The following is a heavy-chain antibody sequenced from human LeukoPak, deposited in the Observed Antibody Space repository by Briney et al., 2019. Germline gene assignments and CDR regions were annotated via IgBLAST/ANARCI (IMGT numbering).Heavy chain of an antibody. V-gene: IGHV4-30-4*08. J-gene: IGHJ4*02. CDR3: ARVSRTRDYFDY. Sequence: PSETLSLTCTVSGGSISSGDYYWSWIRQPPGKGLEWIGYIYYSGRTHYNPSLKSRVTISVDTSKNQFSLKLSSVTAADTAVYYCARVSRTRDYFDYWGQGTLVTVSS. CDR1: GGSISSGDYY. CDR2: IYYSGRT.